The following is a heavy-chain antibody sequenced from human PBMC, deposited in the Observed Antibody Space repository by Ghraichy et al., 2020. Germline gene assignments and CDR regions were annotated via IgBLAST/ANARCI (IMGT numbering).Heavy chain of an antibody. CDR2: TYYRSKWYN. CDR1: GDSVSSNSAA. CDR3: ARGLFIDVGYNYGGWYFDL. Sequence: SQTLSLTCAISGDSVSSNSAAWNWIRQSPSRGLEWLGRTYYRSKWYNDYAVSVKSRITINPDTSKNQFSLQLNSVTPEDTAVYYCARGLFIDVGYNYGGWYFDLWGRGTLVTVSS. V-gene: IGHV6-1*01. J-gene: IGHJ2*01. D-gene: IGHD5-24*01.